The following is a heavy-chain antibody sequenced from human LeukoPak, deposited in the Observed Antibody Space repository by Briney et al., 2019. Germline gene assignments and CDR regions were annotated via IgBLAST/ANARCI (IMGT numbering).Heavy chain of an antibody. D-gene: IGHD3-9*01. CDR2: INPSGGST. Sequence: ASVKLSFKASGYTFTSYYMHWVRQPPGQGLERMGIINPSGGSTSNAHAFHGRGTITRDTSTSTVYMELSSLRSEDTAVYYCARATRGGVLRYFDWSHWGSPYYYYYMDVWGKGTTVTISS. J-gene: IGHJ6*03. V-gene: IGHV1-46*01. CDR1: GYTFTSYY. CDR3: ARATRGGVLRYFDWSHWGSPYYYYYMDV.